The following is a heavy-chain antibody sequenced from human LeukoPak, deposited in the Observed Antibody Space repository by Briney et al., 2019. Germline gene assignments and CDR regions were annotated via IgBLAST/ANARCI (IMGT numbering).Heavy chain of an antibody. J-gene: IGHJ4*02. D-gene: IGHD3-10*01. Sequence: SGTLSLTCAVSGDSISNSYWWTWVRQPPGKGLEWIGEVYHSGSTNYNPSLKSRVTISVDKSNNQFSLKLSSVTAADTAVYYCARDPPGSGVNFDQWGQGTLVTVSS. CDR1: GDSISNSYW. V-gene: IGHV4-4*02. CDR2: VYHSGST. CDR3: ARDPPGSGVNFDQ.